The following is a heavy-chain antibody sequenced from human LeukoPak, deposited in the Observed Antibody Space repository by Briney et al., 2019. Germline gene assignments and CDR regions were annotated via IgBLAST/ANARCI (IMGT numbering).Heavy chain of an antibody. CDR1: GGSISSSSYY. J-gene: IGHJ5*02. V-gene: IGHV4-39*07. CDR3: ARDGRPADLDWFDP. Sequence: PSETLSLTCTVSGGSISSSSYYWGWIRQPPGKGLEWIGSIYYSGSTYYNPSLKSRVTISVDTSKNQFSLKLSSVTAADTAVYYCARDGRPADLDWFDPWGQGTLVTVSS. CDR2: IYYSGST. D-gene: IGHD2-2*01.